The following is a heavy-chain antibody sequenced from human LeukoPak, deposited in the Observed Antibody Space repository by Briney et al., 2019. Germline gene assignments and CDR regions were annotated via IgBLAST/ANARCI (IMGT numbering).Heavy chain of an antibody. D-gene: IGHD3-9*01. CDR2: INPNSGGT. CDR3: ARENLYYDILTPGMDV. J-gene: IGHJ6*02. Sequence: ASVKVSCKASGYTLTGYYMHWVRQAPGQGLEWMGWINPNSGGTNYAQKFQGRVTMTRDTSISTAYMELSRLRSDDTAVYYCARENLYYDILTPGMDVWGQGTTVTVSS. CDR1: GYTLTGYY. V-gene: IGHV1-2*02.